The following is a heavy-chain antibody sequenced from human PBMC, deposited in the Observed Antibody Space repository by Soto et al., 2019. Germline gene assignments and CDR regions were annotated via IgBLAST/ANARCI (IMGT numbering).Heavy chain of an antibody. D-gene: IGHD3-10*01. CDR2: IYWDDDK. CDR3: AHRPGGSGSYRPFDY. V-gene: IGHV2-5*02. CDR1: GFSLSTSGVG. J-gene: IGHJ4*02. Sequence: QITLKESGPTLVKPTQTLTLTCTFSGFSLSTSGVGVGWIRQPPGKALEWLALIYWDDDKRYSPSLKSRLTITKDTSKTPAVLTMTNMDPVDTATYYCAHRPGGSGSYRPFDYWGQGTLVTVSS.